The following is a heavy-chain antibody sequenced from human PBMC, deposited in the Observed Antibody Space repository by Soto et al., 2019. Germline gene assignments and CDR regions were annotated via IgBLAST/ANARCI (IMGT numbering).Heavy chain of an antibody. Sequence: QVQLVQSGPEVKKPGASVKVSCKASGYIFNNYGLSWVRQAPGDGLEWMGWISVSNGKTHYAQKFQGRVTMTTDTSTSTAYMDLRSLRSDDTAVYYYARDDRQWAGAEAVVTATRVYPGMHVWGQGTTVTVSS. J-gene: IGHJ6*02. CDR1: GYIFNNYG. V-gene: IGHV1-18*01. CDR2: ISVSNGKT. CDR3: ARDDRQWAGAEAVVTATRVYPGMHV. D-gene: IGHD2-21*02.